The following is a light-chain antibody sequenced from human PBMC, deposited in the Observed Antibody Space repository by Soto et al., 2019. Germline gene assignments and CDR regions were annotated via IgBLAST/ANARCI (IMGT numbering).Light chain of an antibody. CDR2: EVS. Sequence: DAVLTQTPLSLSVTAGQPASSSGXSCQTLLHSDGKTYLHWYLQKPGQSPQLLIYEVSNRFSGVPERFSGSGSGTDFTLKISRVEAEDVGFYFCMQSVQLPLTFGGGTKVDIK. CDR3: MQSVQLPLT. V-gene: IGKV2D-29*02. CDR1: QTLLHSDGKTY. J-gene: IGKJ4*01.